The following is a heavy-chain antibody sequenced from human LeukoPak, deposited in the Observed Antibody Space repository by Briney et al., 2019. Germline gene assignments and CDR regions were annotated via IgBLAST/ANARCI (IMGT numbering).Heavy chain of an antibody. D-gene: IGHD2-15*01. V-gene: IGHV3-72*01. CDR3: ARAAPTYCSGGSCYSDAFDI. CDR1: GFTFSDHY. J-gene: IGHJ3*02. Sequence: PGGSLRLSCAASGFTFSDHYMDWVRQAPGKGLEWVGRTRNKANSYTTVYAASVKGRFTISRDESENSLLLQMNSLKTEDTAVYYCARAAPTYCSGGSCYSDAFDIWGQGTMVTVSS. CDR2: TRNKANSYTT.